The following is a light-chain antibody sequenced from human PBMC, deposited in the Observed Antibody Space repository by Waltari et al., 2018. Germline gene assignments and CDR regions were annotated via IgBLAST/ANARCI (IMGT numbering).Light chain of an antibody. CDR3: QHYDRSPLFA. V-gene: IGKV3-20*01. Sequence: EIVLTQSPDTLSLSPGERATLSCRASQTISANFLGWYQQKPGQAPRLLIYRASIRATGIPDRFSGSGSGTDFTLTISRLEPEDFAVYYCQHYDRSPLFAFGPGTRVEIK. CDR1: QTISANF. J-gene: IGKJ3*01. CDR2: RAS.